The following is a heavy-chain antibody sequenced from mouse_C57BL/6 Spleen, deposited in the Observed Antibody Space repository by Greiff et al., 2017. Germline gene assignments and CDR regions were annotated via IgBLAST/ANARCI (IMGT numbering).Heavy chain of an antibody. J-gene: IGHJ2*01. D-gene: IGHD2-4*01. CDR3: ARSGIYYDYDGGFDY. CDR2: IHPNSGST. CDR1: GYTFTSYW. V-gene: IGHV1-64*01. Sequence: VQLQQPGAELVKPGASVKLSCKASGYTFTSYWMHWVKQRPGQGLEWIGMIHPNSGSTNYNEKFKSMATLTVDKSSSTAYMQLSSLTSEDSAVYYCARSGIYYDYDGGFDYWGQGTTLTVSS.